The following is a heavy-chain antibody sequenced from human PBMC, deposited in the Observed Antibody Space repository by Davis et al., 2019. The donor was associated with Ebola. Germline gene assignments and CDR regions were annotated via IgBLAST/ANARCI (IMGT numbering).Heavy chain of an antibody. V-gene: IGHV1-46*03. Sequence: ASVKVSCKASGYTFTSYDINWVRQAPGQGLEWMGIINPSGGSTSYAQKFQGRVTMTRDTSTSTVYMELSSLRSEDTAVYYCALVRFLEWPMPGGYGMDVWGQGTTVTVSS. J-gene: IGHJ6*02. CDR2: INPSGGST. CDR1: GYTFTSYD. CDR3: ALVRFLEWPMPGGYGMDV. D-gene: IGHD3-3*01.